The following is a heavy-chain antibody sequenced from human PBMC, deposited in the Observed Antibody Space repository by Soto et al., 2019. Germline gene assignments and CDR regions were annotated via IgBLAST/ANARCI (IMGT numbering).Heavy chain of an antibody. V-gene: IGHV1-3*01. CDR2: INAGNGNT. Sequence: ASVKVSCKASGYTFTSYAMHWVRQAPGQRLEWMGWINAGNGNTKYSQKFQGRVTITRDTSASTAYMELSSLRSEDTAVYYCARGGNRNYDYYYYGMDVWGQGTTVTVSS. D-gene: IGHD1-7*01. CDR1: GYTFTSYA. CDR3: ARGGNRNYDYYYYGMDV. J-gene: IGHJ6*02.